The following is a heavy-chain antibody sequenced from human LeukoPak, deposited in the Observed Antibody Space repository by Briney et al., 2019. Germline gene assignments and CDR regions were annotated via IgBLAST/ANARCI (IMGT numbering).Heavy chain of an antibody. CDR3: AREYWYCSSTSCRNGGYFDY. J-gene: IGHJ4*02. Sequence: GGSLRLSCAASGFTFNSYAMNWVRQAPGKGLEWVSAIVGSGGSTYYADSVKGRFTISRDNSKNTLYLQMNSLRAEDTAVYYCAREYWYCSSTSCRNGGYFDYWGQGTLVTVSS. D-gene: IGHD2-2*01. CDR2: IVGSGGST. CDR1: GFTFNSYA. V-gene: IGHV3-23*01.